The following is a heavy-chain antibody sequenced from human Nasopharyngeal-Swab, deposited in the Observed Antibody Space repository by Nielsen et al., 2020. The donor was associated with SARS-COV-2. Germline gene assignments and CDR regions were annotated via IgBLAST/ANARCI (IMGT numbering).Heavy chain of an antibody. CDR2: INWNGGST. CDR1: GVSFDDYG. CDR3: ARDLGYYYYYGMDV. V-gene: IGHV3-20*04. J-gene: IGHJ6*02. Sequence: GEALKISCAASGVSFDDYGLTWVRQAPGKGLEWVSGINWNGGSTGYADSVKGRFSISRDNAKKSLYLQMNSLRAEDTALYYCARDLGYYYYYGMDVWGQGTTVTVSS.